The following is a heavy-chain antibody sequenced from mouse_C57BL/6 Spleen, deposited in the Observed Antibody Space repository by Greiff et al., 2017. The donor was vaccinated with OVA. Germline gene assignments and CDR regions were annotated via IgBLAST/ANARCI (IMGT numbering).Heavy chain of an antibody. J-gene: IGHJ1*03. CDR2: IYPRSGNT. CDR1: GYTFTSYG. Sequence: LQESGAELARPGASVKLSCKASGYTFTSYGISWVKQRTGQGLEWIGEIYPRSGNTYYNEKFKGKATLTADKSSSTAYMELRSLTSEDSVVYFCARRGYSNYEYFDVWGTGTTVTVSS. D-gene: IGHD2-5*01. CDR3: ARRGYSNYEYFDV. V-gene: IGHV1-81*01.